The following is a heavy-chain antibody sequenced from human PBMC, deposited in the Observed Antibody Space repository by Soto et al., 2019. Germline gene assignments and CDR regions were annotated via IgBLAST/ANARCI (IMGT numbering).Heavy chain of an antibody. CDR1: GFTFSSYA. D-gene: IGHD3-22*01. V-gene: IGHV3-30-3*01. CDR3: ARERRITMKVRDYDI. CDR2: ISYDGSNK. J-gene: IGHJ3*02. Sequence: GGSLRLSCAASGFTFSSYAMHWVRQAPGKGLEWVAVISYDGSNKYYADSVKGRFTISRDNSKNTLYLQMNSLRAEDTAVYYCARERRITMKVRDYDIWGQGTMVTVSS.